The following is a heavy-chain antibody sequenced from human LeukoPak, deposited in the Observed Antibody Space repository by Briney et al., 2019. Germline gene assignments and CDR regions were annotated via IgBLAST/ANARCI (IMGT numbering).Heavy chain of an antibody. CDR1: GFTFSSYA. Sequence: GGSLRLSCAASGFTFSSYAMHWVRQAPGKGLEWVAVLSYDGTSKYYADSVKGRFTISRDNFKNILYLQMNSLRAEDTAVYHCVRDKNRAAAGTMGYLQHWGPGTVVTVSS. CDR3: VRDKNRAAAGTMGYLQH. V-gene: IGHV3-30*04. CDR2: LSYDGTSK. D-gene: IGHD6-13*01. J-gene: IGHJ1*01.